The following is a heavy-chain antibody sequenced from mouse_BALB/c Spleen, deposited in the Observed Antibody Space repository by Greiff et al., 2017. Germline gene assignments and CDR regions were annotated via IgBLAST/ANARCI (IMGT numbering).Heavy chain of an antibody. CDR2: ISYDGSN. CDR3: AHSLLRRQAY. CDR1: GYSITSGYY. Sequence: VQLKESGPGLVKPSQSLSLTCSVTGYSITSGYYWNWIRQFPGNKLEWMGYISYDGSNNYNPSLKNRISITRDTSKNQFFLKLNSVTTEDTATYYCAHSLLRRQAYWGQGTLVTVSA. J-gene: IGHJ3*01. D-gene: IGHD1-2*01. V-gene: IGHV3-6*02.